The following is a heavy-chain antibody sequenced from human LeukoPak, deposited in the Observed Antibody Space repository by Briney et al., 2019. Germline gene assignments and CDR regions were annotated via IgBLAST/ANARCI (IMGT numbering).Heavy chain of an antibody. CDR1: GGSISSHY. J-gene: IGHJ4*02. CDR3: ARGTGSGIDY. CDR2: IYYSGST. V-gene: IGHV4-59*11. Sequence: SETLSLTCTVSGGSISSHYWSWIRQPPGKGLEWIGYIYYSGSTNYNPSLKSRVTISADTSKNQFSLKLSSVTAADTAVYYCARGTGSGIDYWGQGTLVTVSS. D-gene: IGHD3-10*01.